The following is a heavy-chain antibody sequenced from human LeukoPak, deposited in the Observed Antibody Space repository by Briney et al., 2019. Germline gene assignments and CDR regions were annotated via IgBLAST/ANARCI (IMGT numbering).Heavy chain of an antibody. V-gene: IGHV3-23*01. CDR3: TRSFRGYDFYYFDY. Sequence: GGSLRLSCAASGFTFSSYAMNWVRQAPGKGLEWVSSISGSGGSPFYTDSVKGRFTISRDNSKNTLYLQMNSLRADDTAVYYCTRSFRGYDFYYFDYWGQGILVTVPS. CDR1: GFTFSSYA. D-gene: IGHD5-12*01. J-gene: IGHJ4*02. CDR2: ISGSGGSP.